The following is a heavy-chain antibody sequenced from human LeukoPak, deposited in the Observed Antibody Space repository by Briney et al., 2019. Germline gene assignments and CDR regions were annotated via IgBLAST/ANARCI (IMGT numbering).Heavy chain of an antibody. CDR2: VDPEDGVT. J-gene: IGHJ5*02. Sequence: GASVKVSCKVSGYSFSDYYIHWVQQAPGKGLEWVGLVDPEDGVTIYAEKFQGRVTMIADTSTDTAYMELSSLKSEATAVYYCAKGNGDYGNWFDPWGQGTPVTVSS. CDR1: GYSFSDYY. CDR3: AKGNGDYGNWFDP. V-gene: IGHV1-69-2*01. D-gene: IGHD4-17*01.